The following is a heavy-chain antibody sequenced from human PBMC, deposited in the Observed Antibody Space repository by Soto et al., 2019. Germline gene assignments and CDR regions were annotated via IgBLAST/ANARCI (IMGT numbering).Heavy chain of an antibody. CDR2: ISGSGGST. CDR1: GFTFSSYA. Sequence: EVQLLESGGGLVQPGGSLRLSCAASGFTFSSYAMTWVRQAPGKGLEWVSVISGSGGSTDYADSVKGRFTISRDNSKNTLYLQMISLRVEDTALYYCAKDTSSGSYLGPYYYCLDVWGQGTTVTVSS. CDR3: AKDTSSGSYLGPYYYCLDV. D-gene: IGHD1-26*01. V-gene: IGHV3-23*01. J-gene: IGHJ6*02.